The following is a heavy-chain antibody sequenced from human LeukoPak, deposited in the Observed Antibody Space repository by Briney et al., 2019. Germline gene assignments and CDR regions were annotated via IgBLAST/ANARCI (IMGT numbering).Heavy chain of an antibody. CDR3: ASGTIYGDLPFDY. CDR2: IYYSGST. D-gene: IGHD4-17*01. J-gene: IGHJ4*02. Sequence: PSETLSLTCTVSGGSISSYYWSWIRQPPGKGLEWIGYIYYSGSTNYNPSLKSRVTISVDTSKNQFSLKLSSVTAADTAVYYCASGTIYGDLPFDYWGQGTLVTVSS. V-gene: IGHV4-59*08. CDR1: GGSISSYY.